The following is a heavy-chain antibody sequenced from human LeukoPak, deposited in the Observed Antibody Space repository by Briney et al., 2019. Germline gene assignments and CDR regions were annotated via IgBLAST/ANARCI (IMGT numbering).Heavy chain of an antibody. V-gene: IGHV3-43D*03. CDR1: GFTFDDYA. CDR2: ISWDGGST. Sequence: GGSLRLSCAASGFTFDDYAMHWVRQAPGKGLEWVSLISWDGGSTYYADSVKGRFTISRDNSKNSLYLQMNSLRAEDTALYYCAKDIVAVAGGPYYYGMDVWGQGTTVTVSS. J-gene: IGHJ6*02. CDR3: AKDIVAVAGGPYYYGMDV. D-gene: IGHD6-19*01.